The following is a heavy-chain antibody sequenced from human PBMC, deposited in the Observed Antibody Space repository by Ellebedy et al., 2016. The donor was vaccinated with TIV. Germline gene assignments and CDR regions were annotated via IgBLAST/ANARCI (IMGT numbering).Heavy chain of an antibody. CDR3: ARHKDYGDYAFSAFDI. D-gene: IGHD4-17*01. CDR2: IDPSDSYT. J-gene: IGHJ3*02. Sequence: GESLKISXKGSGYSFTSYWISWVRQMPGKGLEWMGRIDPSDSYTNYSPSFQGHVTISADKSISTAYLQWSSLKASDTAMYYCARHKDYGDYAFSAFDIWGQGTMVTVSS. V-gene: IGHV5-10-1*01. CDR1: GYSFTSYW.